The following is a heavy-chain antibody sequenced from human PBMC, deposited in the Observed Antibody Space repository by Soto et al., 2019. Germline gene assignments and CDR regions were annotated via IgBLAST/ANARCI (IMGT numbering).Heavy chain of an antibody. D-gene: IGHD3-10*01. J-gene: IGHJ4*02. CDR2: IYYSGST. CDR1: GGSISSGGYY. V-gene: IGHV4-31*03. Sequence: PSETLSLTCTVSGGSISSGGYYWSWIRQHPGKGLEWIGYIYYSGSTYYSPSLKSRVTISVDTSKNQFSLKLSSVTAADTAVYYCARDSHYGSGSYDLWGQGTLVTVSS. CDR3: ARDSHYGSGSYDL.